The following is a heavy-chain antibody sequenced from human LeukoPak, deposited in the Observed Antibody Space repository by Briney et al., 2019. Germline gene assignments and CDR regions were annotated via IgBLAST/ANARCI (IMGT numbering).Heavy chain of an antibody. Sequence: SETLSLTCTVSGGSISSYYWSWIRQSPGKGLEWIGYIFYIGSTNYNPSLKSRVTISVDTSKNQFSLKLSSVTAADTAVYYCARHTTYYYDSSGPKGDWYFDLWGRGTLVTVSS. J-gene: IGHJ2*01. CDR2: IFYIGST. D-gene: IGHD3-22*01. CDR3: ARHTTYYYDSSGPKGDWYFDL. V-gene: IGHV4-59*08. CDR1: GGSISSYY.